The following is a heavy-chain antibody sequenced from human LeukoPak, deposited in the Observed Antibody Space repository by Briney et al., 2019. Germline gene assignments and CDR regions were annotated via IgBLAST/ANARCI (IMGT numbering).Heavy chain of an antibody. CDR2: INPSGGST. CDR1: GYTFTSYY. CDR3: ARHGTTGWNMLGNRWFDR. Sequence: ASVKVSCKASGYTFTSYYMHWVRQAPGQGREWMGIINPSGGSTSYAQKFQGRVTMTRDTSTSTVYMELSSLRSEDTAVYYCARHGTTGWNMLGNRWFDRWGQGTLVTVSS. J-gene: IGHJ5*02. D-gene: IGHD1/OR15-1a*01. V-gene: IGHV1-46*03.